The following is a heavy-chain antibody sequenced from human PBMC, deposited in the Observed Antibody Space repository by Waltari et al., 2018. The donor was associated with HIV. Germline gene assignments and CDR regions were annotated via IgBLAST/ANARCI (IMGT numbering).Heavy chain of an antibody. D-gene: IGHD3-22*01. CDR3: ARVGRQNYYDSSGFFDY. J-gene: IGHJ4*02. V-gene: IGHV1-69*01. CDR2: IIPIFGTA. Sequence: QVQLVLSGAEVKKPGSSVKVSCKASGGTFSSYAISWVRQAAGQGLEWMGGIIPIFGTANYAQKFQGRVTITADESTSTAYMELSSLRSEDTAVYYCARVGRQNYYDSSGFFDYWGQGTLVTVSS. CDR1: GGTFSSYA.